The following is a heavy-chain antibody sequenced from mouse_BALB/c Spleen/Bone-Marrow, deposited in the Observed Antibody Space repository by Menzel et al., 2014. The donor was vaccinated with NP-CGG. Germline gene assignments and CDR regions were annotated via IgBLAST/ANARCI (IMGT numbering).Heavy chain of an antibody. J-gene: IGHJ3*01. CDR3: ARVLYYVNYDSFAY. CDR2: ILPGSGTS. CDR1: GYTFSSYW. D-gene: IGHD2-1*01. V-gene: IGHV1-9*01. Sequence: QVQLQQSGAELMKPAASVKISCKATGYTFSSYWIEWVKLRPGHGLEWVGEILPGSGTSNYNMKFKGKATFTADTSSNTAYMQLISLTSEDSAVYYCARVLYYVNYDSFAYWGQGTLVTVSA.